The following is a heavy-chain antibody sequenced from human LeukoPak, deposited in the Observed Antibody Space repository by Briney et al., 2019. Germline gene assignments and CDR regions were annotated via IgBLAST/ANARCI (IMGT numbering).Heavy chain of an antibody. CDR2: IIPILGIA. D-gene: IGHD6-13*01. J-gene: IGHJ4*02. CDR1: GGTFSSYA. CDR3: ARAPRMVHFDY. Sequence: SVKVSFKASGGTFSSYAISWVRQAPGQGLEWMGRIIPILGIANYAQKFQGRVTITADKSTSTAYMELSSLRSEDTAVYYCARAPRMVHFDYWGQGTLVTVSS. V-gene: IGHV1-69*04.